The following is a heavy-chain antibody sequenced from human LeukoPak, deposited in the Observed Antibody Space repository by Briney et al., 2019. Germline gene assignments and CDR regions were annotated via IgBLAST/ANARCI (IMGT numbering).Heavy chain of an antibody. J-gene: IGHJ4*02. CDR1: GGSISSSSYY. Sequence: SETLSLTCTVSGGSISSSSYYWGWIRQPPGKGLDWIGSIYYSGSTYYNPSLKSRVTISVDTSKNQFSLKLSSVTAADTAVYYCARGGSYYYDSSGYYSWGQGTLVTVSS. V-gene: IGHV4-39*07. CDR2: IYYSGST. D-gene: IGHD3-22*01. CDR3: ARGGSYYYDSSGYYS.